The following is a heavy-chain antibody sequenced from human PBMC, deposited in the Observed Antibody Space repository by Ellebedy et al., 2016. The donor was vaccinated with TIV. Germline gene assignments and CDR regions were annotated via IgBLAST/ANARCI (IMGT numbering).Heavy chain of an antibody. J-gene: IGHJ5*01. CDR1: GFTFSSYA. D-gene: IGHD5-12*01. CDR2: ISGSGGST. V-gene: IGHV3-23*01. Sequence: GGSLRLXCAASGFTFSSYAMSWVRQAPGKGLECVSPISGSGGSTYYAESVKGRFTISRDNSKKTLYLQMNSLRAEDTAVYYCAKLGYSGYNGWFDSWGQGTLVTVSS. CDR3: AKLGYSGYNGWFDS.